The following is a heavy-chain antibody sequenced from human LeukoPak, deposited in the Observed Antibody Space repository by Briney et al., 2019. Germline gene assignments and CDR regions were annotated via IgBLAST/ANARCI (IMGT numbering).Heavy chain of an antibody. CDR2: INPNDGST. CDR1: GYTFTNFY. CDR3: ARGSYYYMDV. J-gene: IGHJ6*03. V-gene: IGHV1-46*04. Sequence: AASVKVSCKASGYTFTNFYMHWVRQAPGQGLEWMGMINPNDGSTSYAQRLRGRVTMTRDTSTSTFYMELSTLRYGDTAIYYCARGSYYYMDVWGKGTTVTISS.